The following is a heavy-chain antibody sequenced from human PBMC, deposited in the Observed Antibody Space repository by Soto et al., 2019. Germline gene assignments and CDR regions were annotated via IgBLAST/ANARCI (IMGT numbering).Heavy chain of an antibody. J-gene: IGHJ4*02. V-gene: IGHV4-34*01. D-gene: IGHD3-22*01. Sequence: QVQLQQWGAGLLKPSETLSLTCAVYGGSFRGYYWSWIRQPPGKGLEWIGEINHSGRTNYNPSLKSRVTLSVDTSKNQVALKMSAVTAADTAVYYCARAGDSSGYNDYWGQGTLVTVSS. CDR3: ARAGDSSGYNDY. CDR1: GGSFRGYY. CDR2: INHSGRT.